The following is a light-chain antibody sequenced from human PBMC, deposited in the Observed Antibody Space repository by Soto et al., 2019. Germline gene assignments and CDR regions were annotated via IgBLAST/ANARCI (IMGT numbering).Light chain of an antibody. J-gene: IGLJ2*01. CDR3: ISYAGSNTVV. CDR2: EVS. V-gene: IGLV2-8*01. Sequence: QSALTQPPSASGSPGQSVTISCTGTSSDVGGYNDVSWYQQHPGEAPKLMIYEVSQRPSGVPDRFSGSKSGNTASLTVSGLQAEDEADYYCISYAGSNTVVFGGGTKLTVL. CDR1: SSDVGGYND.